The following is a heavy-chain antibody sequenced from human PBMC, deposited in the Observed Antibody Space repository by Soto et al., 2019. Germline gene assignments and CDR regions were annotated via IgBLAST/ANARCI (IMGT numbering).Heavy chain of an antibody. D-gene: IGHD4-17*01. Sequence: ASVKVSCKASGYTFTSYGISWVRQAPGQGLEWMGWISAYNGNTNYAQKLQGRVTMTTDTSTSTAYMELRSLRSDDTAVYYCARDAPSRTVTYYYYYGMDVWGQGTKVTVSS. CDR1: GYTFTSYG. CDR3: ARDAPSRTVTYYYYYGMDV. J-gene: IGHJ6*02. V-gene: IGHV1-18*04. CDR2: ISAYNGNT.